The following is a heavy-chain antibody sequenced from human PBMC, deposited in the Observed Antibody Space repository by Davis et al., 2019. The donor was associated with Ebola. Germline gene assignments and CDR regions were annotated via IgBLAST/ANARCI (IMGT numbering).Heavy chain of an antibody. CDR1: GFTLSIYT. D-gene: IGHD4-17*01. CDR3: ARDLGRVTVGN. J-gene: IGHJ4*02. CDR2: ISWNSASI. Sequence: PGGSLRLSCAASGFTLSIYTMHWVRQAPGKGLQWVAGISWNSASIDYADSVKGRFTISRDNAKASLYLQMNSLKTGDTAFYYCARDLGRVTVGNWDQGTLVTVSS. V-gene: IGHV3-9*01.